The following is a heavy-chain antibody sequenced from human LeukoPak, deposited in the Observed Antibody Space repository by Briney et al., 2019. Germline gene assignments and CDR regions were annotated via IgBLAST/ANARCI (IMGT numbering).Heavy chain of an antibody. CDR2: INHSGST. CDR3: ARGRTYYDFWSGYYISYFDY. D-gene: IGHD3-3*01. V-gene: IGHV4/OR15-8*01. CDR1: GVSISGSNY. Sequence: SETLSLTCVVSGVSISGSNYWSWIRQPPGKGLEWIGEINHSGSTNYNPSLKSRATISVDTSKNQFSLKLSSVTAADTAVYYCARGRTYYDFWSGYYISYFDYWGQGTLVTVSS. J-gene: IGHJ4*02.